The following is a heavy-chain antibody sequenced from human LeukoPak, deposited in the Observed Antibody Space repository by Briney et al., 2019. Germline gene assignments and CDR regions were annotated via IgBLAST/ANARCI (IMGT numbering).Heavy chain of an antibody. CDR2: ISAGGGST. Sequence: PGGSLRLSCTASGFTLSTYAMNWVRQAPGKGLEWVSGISAGGGSTYYADSVKGRFTISRDNSKNTLYLQMNSLTVEDTAVYYCAKSPRSAADNWCDPWGQGTLVSVCS. J-gene: IGHJ5*02. CDR1: GFTLSTYA. V-gene: IGHV3-23*01. CDR3: AKSPRSAADNWCDP. D-gene: IGHD6-13*01.